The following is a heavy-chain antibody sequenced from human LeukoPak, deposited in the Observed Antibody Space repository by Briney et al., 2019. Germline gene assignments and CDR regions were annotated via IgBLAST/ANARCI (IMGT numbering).Heavy chain of an antibody. CDR2: IYYSGST. D-gene: IGHD6-19*01. CDR3: ARSVAGTFNY. Sequence: PSETLSLTCTVSGGSISSSSYYWGWIRQPPGQGLEWIGSIYYSGSTYYNPSLKSRVTILVDTSKNQFALKLSSVTAADTAVYYCARSVAGTFNYWGQGTLVTVSS. V-gene: IGHV4-39*06. J-gene: IGHJ4*02. CDR1: GGSISSSSYY.